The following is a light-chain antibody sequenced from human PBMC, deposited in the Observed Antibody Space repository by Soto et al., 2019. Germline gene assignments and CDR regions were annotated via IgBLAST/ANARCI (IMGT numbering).Light chain of an antibody. CDR1: QNILSR. J-gene: IGKJ1*01. CDR2: DTS. V-gene: IGKV3-20*01. Sequence: EIVLTQSSATLSVSPWDRATLSCRASQNILSRLAWYQHKPGQVPTVLIYDTSIRAAGIPDRFSGSGSGTDFTLTISRLEPEDFAVYYCQQYGSSGTFGQGTKVDIK. CDR3: QQYGSSGT.